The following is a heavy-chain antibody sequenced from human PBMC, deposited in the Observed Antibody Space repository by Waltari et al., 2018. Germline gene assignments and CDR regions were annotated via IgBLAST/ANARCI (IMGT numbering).Heavy chain of an antibody. CDR2: ISASGETT. Sequence: EVQLVASGGGLVQPGGSLRLSCEASGFRFRSYAMNWVRQAPGQGLEWVSGISASGETTHYADSVRGRFTISRDNSKNSLDLQMNDLRAEDTALYYCAKDPIGGVDIWGQGTRVNVSS. J-gene: IGHJ3*02. V-gene: IGHV3-23*04. CDR3: AKDPIGGVDI. D-gene: IGHD3-16*01. CDR1: GFRFRSYA.